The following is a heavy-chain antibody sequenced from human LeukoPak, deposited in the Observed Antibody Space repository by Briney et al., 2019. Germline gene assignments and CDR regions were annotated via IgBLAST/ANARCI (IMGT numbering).Heavy chain of an antibody. CDR2: IYAGDSGT. CDR1: GYSFTSHW. J-gene: IGHJ4*02. Sequence: GESLKISCRGSGYSFTSHWIGWVRQMPGKGLEWMAIIYAGDSGTRISPSFQGQVTISADKSISTAYLQWSSLKASDTAIYYCRRHIAAAGPDYWGQGTLVTVSS. CDR3: RRHIAAAGPDY. D-gene: IGHD6-13*01. V-gene: IGHV5-51*01.